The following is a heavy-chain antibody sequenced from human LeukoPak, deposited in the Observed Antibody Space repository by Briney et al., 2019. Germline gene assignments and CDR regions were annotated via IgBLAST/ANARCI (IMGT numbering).Heavy chain of an antibody. CDR1: GYTFTSYD. D-gene: IGHD3-3*01. CDR3: ARVYDFWSGYYSFDP. CDR2: MNPNSGNT. Sequence: ASVKVSCKASGYTFTSYDVNWVRQATGQGLEWMGWMNPNSGNTGYAQKFQGRVTMTRNTSISTAYMELSSLRSEDTAVYYCARVYDFWSGYYSFDPWGQGTLVTVSS. J-gene: IGHJ5*02. V-gene: IGHV1-8*01.